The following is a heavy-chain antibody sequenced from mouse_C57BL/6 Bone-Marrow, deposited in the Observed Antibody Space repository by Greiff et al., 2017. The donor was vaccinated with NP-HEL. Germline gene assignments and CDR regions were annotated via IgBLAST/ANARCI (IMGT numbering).Heavy chain of an antibody. D-gene: IGHD2-2*01. CDR3: ARNLVYGYDVGRYAMDY. V-gene: IGHV2-2*01. J-gene: IGHJ4*01. CDR2: IWSGGST. CDR1: GFSLTSYG. Sequence: QVQLKQSGPGLVQPSQSLSITCTVSGFSLTSYGVHWVRQSPGKGLEWLGVIWSGGSTDYNAAFISRLSISKDNSKSQVFFKMNSLQADDTAIYDCARNLVYGYDVGRYAMDYWGQGTSVTVSS.